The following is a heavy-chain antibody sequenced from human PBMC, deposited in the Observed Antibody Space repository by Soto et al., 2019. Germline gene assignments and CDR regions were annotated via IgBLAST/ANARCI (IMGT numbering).Heavy chain of an antibody. CDR2: INESGST. V-gene: IGHV4-34*01. J-gene: IGHJ4*02. D-gene: IGHD1-1*01. CDR3: ARGSGIVALPGELEDVNYDY. CDR1: GQSFSGHS. Sequence: QVQLQQWGAGLVKPSETLSLSCAVYGQSFSGHSWAWIRQPPGKGLEWIGEINESGSTYYNPSLKSRVTISTATSKIQFSLQLSYVSAADTAAYFCARGSGIVALPGELEDVNYDYWGQGTLVNVSS.